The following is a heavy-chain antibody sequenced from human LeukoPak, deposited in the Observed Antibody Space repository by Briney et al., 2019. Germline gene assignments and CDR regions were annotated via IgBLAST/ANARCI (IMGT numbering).Heavy chain of an antibody. CDR3: ASSMTYYFDY. Sequence: PGRSLRLSCAASGFTFSIHAMHWVRQAPGKGLEWVAVIWFDGSKRYYADSVRGRFTISRDNSKNTLYLQMNSLRAEDTAVYYCASSMTYYFDYWGQGTLVTVSS. V-gene: IGHV3-33*08. J-gene: IGHJ4*02. CDR1: GFTFSIHA. D-gene: IGHD2-2*01. CDR2: IWFDGSKR.